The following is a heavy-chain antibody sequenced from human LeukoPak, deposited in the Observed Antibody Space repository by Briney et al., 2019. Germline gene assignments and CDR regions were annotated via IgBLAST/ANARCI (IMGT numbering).Heavy chain of an antibody. CDR1: GGSISSYY. Sequence: SETLSLTCTVSGGSISSYYWSWIRQPPGKGLEWIGHIYYSGSTNYNPSLKSRVTISIDTSKNQFSLRLSSVTAADTAVYYCARGVAGYSYGWGQGTLVTVSS. V-gene: IGHV4-59*01. J-gene: IGHJ4*02. CDR2: IYYSGST. D-gene: IGHD5-18*01. CDR3: ARGVAGYSYG.